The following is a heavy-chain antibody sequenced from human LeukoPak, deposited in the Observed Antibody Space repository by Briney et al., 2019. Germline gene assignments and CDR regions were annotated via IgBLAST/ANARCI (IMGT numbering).Heavy chain of an antibody. D-gene: IGHD4-17*01. CDR3: AKAGDYVAYYYYYMDV. CDR2: ISYDGSNK. J-gene: IGHJ6*03. CDR1: GFTFSNAW. V-gene: IGHV3-30*18. Sequence: GGSLRLSCAASGFTFSNAWMSWVRQAPGKGLEWVAVISYDGSNKYYADSVKGRFTISRDNSKNTLYLQMNSLRAGDTAVYYCAKAGDYVAYYYYYMDVWGKGTTVTVSS.